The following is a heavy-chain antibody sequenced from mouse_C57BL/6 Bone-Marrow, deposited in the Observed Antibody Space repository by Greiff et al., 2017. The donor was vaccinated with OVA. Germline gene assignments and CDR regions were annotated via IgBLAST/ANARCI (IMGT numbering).Heavy chain of an antibody. D-gene: IGHD2-5*01. CDR1: GYTFTSYW. Sequence: QVQLQQPGAELVRPGTSVKLSCKASGYTFTSYWMHWVKQRPGQGLEWIGVIDPSDSYTNYNQKFKGKATLTVDTSSSTAYMQLSSLTSEDSAVYYCAIYYSNPWFAYWGQGTLVTVSA. CDR2: IDPSDSYT. V-gene: IGHV1-59*01. CDR3: AIYYSNPWFAY. J-gene: IGHJ3*01.